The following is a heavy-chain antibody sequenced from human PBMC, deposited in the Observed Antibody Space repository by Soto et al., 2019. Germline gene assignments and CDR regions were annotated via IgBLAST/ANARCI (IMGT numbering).Heavy chain of an antibody. CDR3: AKRTYGDPYWYFDL. Sequence: GGSLRLSCAASGFTVSSYAMHWVRPAPGKGLEYVSAISSNGGSTYYANSVKGRFTISRDNSKNTLYLQMGSLRAEDMAVYYCAKRTYGDPYWYFDLWGRGTLVTVSS. V-gene: IGHV3-64*01. D-gene: IGHD4-17*01. J-gene: IGHJ2*01. CDR1: GFTVSSYA. CDR2: ISSNGGST.